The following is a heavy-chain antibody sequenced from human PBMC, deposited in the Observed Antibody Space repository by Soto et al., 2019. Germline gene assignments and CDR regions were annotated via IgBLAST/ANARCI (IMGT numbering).Heavy chain of an antibody. J-gene: IGHJ4*02. Sequence: GASLQVTWAASGYTLRGYPIYCVRQAPGQRLECMGWINESNGNARYSEKFEGRVTFTRDTSTTTAYMEFSSLRSEDTAVYFCARDTDLTLVTTLEYWGQGTPVTFSS. CDR3: ARDTDLTLVTTLEY. CDR1: GYTLRGYP. CDR2: INESNGNA. D-gene: IGHD4-17*01. V-gene: IGHV1-3*01.